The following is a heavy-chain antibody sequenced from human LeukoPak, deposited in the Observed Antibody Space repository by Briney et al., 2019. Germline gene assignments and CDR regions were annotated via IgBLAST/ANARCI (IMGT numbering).Heavy chain of an antibody. J-gene: IGHJ4*02. V-gene: IGHV4-34*01. CDR1: GGSLSGYY. Sequence: SETLSLTCAVYGGSLSGYYWSWIRQPPGKGLEWIGEINHSGTTNYNPSLKSRVTISVDTSKNQFSLKLSSVTAADTAVYYCARKLGIFTVTTAFDYWGQGTLVTVSS. CDR2: INHSGTT. D-gene: IGHD4-17*01. CDR3: ARKLGIFTVTTAFDY.